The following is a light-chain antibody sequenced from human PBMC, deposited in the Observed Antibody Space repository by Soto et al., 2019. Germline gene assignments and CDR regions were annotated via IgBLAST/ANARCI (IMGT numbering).Light chain of an antibody. CDR3: SSYAGSNNYV. CDR1: SSNIGAGYD. V-gene: IGLV1-40*01. J-gene: IGLJ1*01. CDR2: GNN. Sequence: QSVLTQPPSVSGAPGQTITISCTGSSSNIGAGYDVHWYQQLPGRAPKLLIYGNNNRPSGVPDRFSGSKSGNTASLTVSGLQAEDEADYYCSSYAGSNNYVFGTGTKVTVL.